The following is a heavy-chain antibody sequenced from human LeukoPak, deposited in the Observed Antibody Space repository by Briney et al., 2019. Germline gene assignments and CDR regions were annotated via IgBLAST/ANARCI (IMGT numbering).Heavy chain of an antibody. J-gene: IGHJ4*02. V-gene: IGHV4-34*01. Sequence: SETLSLTCAVYGGSFSGYSWSWIRQPPGKGLEWIEEINHSGSTNYNPSLKSRVTISVDTSKNQFSLKLSSVTAADTAVYYRARDVGPRFGLSRKGTYYFDYWGQGTLVTVSS. CDR1: GGSFSGYS. D-gene: IGHD3-10*01. CDR3: ARDVGPRFGLSRKGTYYFDY. CDR2: INHSGST.